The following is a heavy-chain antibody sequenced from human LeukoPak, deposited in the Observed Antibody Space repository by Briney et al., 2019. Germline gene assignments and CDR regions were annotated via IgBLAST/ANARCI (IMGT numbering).Heavy chain of an antibody. Sequence: QPGGSLRLSCAASGFTVSSNYMSWVRQAPGKGLEWVLVIYSGGNTFYADSVKGRFTISRDNSKNTLYLQMNSLRAEDTAVYYCARYYSNYRDGLYYFDYWGQGTLVTVSS. J-gene: IGHJ4*02. V-gene: IGHV3-53*01. CDR2: IYSGGNT. CDR3: ARYYSNYRDGLYYFDY. D-gene: IGHD4-11*01. CDR1: GFTVSSNY.